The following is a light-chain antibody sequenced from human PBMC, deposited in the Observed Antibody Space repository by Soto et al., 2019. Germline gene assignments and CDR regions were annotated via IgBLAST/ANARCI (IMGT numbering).Light chain of an antibody. CDR3: HQRQSWPRT. CDR2: GAS. CDR1: QTINNNY. J-gene: IGKJ1*01. Sequence: EIVLTQSPGTLSLSPGERATLSCRASQTINNNYLGWYQQKPGQAPRLLIYGASTRATGIPARFSASGSGTDFTLTISDVQPEDFALYYCHQRQSWPRTFGQGTKVDIK. V-gene: IGKV3-20*01.